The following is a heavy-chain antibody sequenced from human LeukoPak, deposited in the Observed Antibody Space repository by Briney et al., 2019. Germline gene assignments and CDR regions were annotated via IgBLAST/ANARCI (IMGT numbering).Heavy chain of an antibody. D-gene: IGHD2-21*02. CDR2: IYPGDSDT. CDR1: GYSFTSYW. J-gene: IGHJ4*02. Sequence: GESLKISCKGSGYSFTSYWIGWVRQMPGKGLEWMGIIYPGDSDTRYSPSFQGQAAISADKSISTAHLQWSSLKASDTAMYYCARSQAYCGGDCYSNAPFDYWGQGTLVTVSS. V-gene: IGHV5-51*01. CDR3: ARSQAYCGGDCYSNAPFDY.